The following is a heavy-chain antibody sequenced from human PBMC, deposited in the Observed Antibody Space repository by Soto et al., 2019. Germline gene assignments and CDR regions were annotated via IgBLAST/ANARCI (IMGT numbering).Heavy chain of an antibody. V-gene: IGHV3-23*01. J-gene: IGHJ6*02. CDR2: ISGSGGST. Sequence: RLSCAASGFTFSSYAMSWVRQAPGKGLEWVSAISGSGGSTYYADSVKGRFTISRDNSKNTLYLQMNSLRAEDTAVYYCAKAGDSTTPKYYYYYYYGMDVWGQGTTVTVSS. D-gene: IGHD6-13*01. CDR3: AKAGDSTTPKYYYYYYYGMDV. CDR1: GFTFSSYA.